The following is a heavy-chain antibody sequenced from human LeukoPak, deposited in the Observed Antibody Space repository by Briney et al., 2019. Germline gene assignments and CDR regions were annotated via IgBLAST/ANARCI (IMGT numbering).Heavy chain of an antibody. CDR1: GFTFSNHG. CDR3: ARDRLEAVTDDDYFDY. CDR2: IWYDGSNK. J-gene: IGHJ4*02. D-gene: IGHD2-21*02. V-gene: IGHV3-33*01. Sequence: GRSLRLSCAASGFTFSNHGMHWVRQAPGKGPEWVALIWYDGSNKYYGDSVKGRFTITRDNSKNTVYLQMNSLRAEDTGVYYCARDRLEAVTDDDYFDYWGQGTLVTVSS.